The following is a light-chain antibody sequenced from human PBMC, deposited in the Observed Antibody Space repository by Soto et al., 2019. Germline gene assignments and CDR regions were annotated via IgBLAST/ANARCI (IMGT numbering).Light chain of an antibody. CDR1: SSNIGAGYD. J-gene: IGLJ1*01. CDR2: GNS. CDR3: QSYDSSLTPYV. V-gene: IGLV1-40*01. Sequence: QSVLTQPPSVSGAPGQRVTISCTGSSSNIGAGYDVHWYQHLPGTAPKLLIYGNSNRPSGVPDRFSGSKSGTSASLAITGLQAEDEADYYCQSYDSSLTPYVFGTGTQLTVL.